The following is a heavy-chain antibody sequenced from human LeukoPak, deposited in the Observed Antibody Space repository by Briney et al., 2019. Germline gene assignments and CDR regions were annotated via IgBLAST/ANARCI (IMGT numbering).Heavy chain of an antibody. CDR2: ISYRGST. CDR3: ARTITMIVEIEYYFDY. J-gene: IGHJ4*02. CDR1: GGSINNFY. V-gene: IGHV4-59*01. D-gene: IGHD3-22*01. Sequence: PSETLSLTCIVSGGSINNFYWSWIRQPPGKGLEWIRYISYRGSTNYNPSLKSRVTISLDKSKNQFSLKLSSVTAADTAVYYCARTITMIVEIEYYFDYWGQGTLVTVSS.